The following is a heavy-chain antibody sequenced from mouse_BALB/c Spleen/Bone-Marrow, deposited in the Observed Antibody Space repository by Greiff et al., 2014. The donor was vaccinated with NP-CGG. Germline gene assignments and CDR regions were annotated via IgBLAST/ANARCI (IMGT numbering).Heavy chain of an antibody. V-gene: IGHV14-3*02. CDR3: APYYYGRWFTY. D-gene: IGHD1-1*01. Sequence: VQLQQSGAELVKPGASVKLSCTASGFNIKEPYMHWVKQRPEQGLGWIGRIDPANGNTKYDPKFQGKATITADTSSNTAYLQLSSLTSEDTAVYYCAPYYYGRWFTYWGQGTLVTVSA. J-gene: IGHJ3*01. CDR2: IDPANGNT. CDR1: GFNIKEPY.